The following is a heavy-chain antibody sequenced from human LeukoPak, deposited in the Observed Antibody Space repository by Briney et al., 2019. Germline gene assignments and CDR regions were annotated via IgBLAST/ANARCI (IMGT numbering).Heavy chain of an antibody. J-gene: IGHJ4*02. D-gene: IGHD3-22*01. CDR1: GVTFSNYG. CDR2: ISSSSTI. Sequence: PGGALRLSCAASGVTFSNYGMHWVRQAPGKGLEWVSYISSSSTIYYADSVKGRVTISRDNAKNSLYLQMNSLRAEDTAVYYCARDIYYDSSGYYGSVYWGQGTLVTVSS. V-gene: IGHV3-69-1*01. CDR3: ARDIYYDSSGYYGSVY.